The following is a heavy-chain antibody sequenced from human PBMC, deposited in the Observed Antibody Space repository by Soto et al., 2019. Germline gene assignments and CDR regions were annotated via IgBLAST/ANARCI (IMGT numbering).Heavy chain of an antibody. CDR2: ISGSAGNT. CDR3: AKDLELTTFMYYFDY. V-gene: IGHV3-23*01. D-gene: IGHD3-16*01. Sequence: VQLLESGGGLVQPGGSLRLSCAASGFTFSSYAMSWVRRAPGKGLEWVSGISGSAGNTYYADSVKGRFTISRDNSTNTLYLQMNSLRAEDTAVYYCAKDLELTTFMYYFDYWGQGTLVTVSS. CDR1: GFTFSSYA. J-gene: IGHJ4*02.